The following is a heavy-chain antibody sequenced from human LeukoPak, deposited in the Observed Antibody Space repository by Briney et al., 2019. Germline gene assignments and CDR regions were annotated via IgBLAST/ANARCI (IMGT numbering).Heavy chain of an antibody. D-gene: IGHD5-24*01. CDR3: ARAEDANNLGLLGY. CDR2: INHSGTT. V-gene: IGHV4-34*01. J-gene: IGHJ4*02. CDR1: GTSFSGYY. Sequence: SDTLSLTCAVYGTSFSGYYWSWIRQPPGKGLEWVGEINHSGTTNYNPSVKSRVTISVDTSKSQFSLKVNSVTAADTATYYCARAEDANNLGLLGYWGQGTLVTVSS.